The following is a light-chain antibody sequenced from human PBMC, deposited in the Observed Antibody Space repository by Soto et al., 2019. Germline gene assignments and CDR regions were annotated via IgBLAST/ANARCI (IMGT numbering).Light chain of an antibody. J-gene: IGLJ2*01. CDR1: SSDVGSYNL. Sequence: QSVLTQPASVSGSPGQSITISCTGTSSDVGSYNLVSWYQQHPGKAPKLMIYEGDKRPSGVSNRFSGSKSGNTASLTISGLQAEDEADYYCCSYAGGSRLVFGGGTKLTVL. V-gene: IGLV2-23*01. CDR3: CSYAGGSRLV. CDR2: EGD.